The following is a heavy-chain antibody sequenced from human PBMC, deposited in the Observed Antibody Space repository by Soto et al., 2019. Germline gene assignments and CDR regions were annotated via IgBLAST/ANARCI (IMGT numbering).Heavy chain of an antibody. Sequence: SETLSLTCTVSGVSISSGGYYWSWIRQHPGKGLEWIGYIYYSGSTYYNPSLKSRVTISVDTSKNQFSLKLSSVTAADTAVYYCARVYYDILTGYSYFDYWGQGTLVTVSS. CDR1: GVSISSGGYY. D-gene: IGHD3-9*01. CDR2: IYYSGST. CDR3: ARVYYDILTGYSYFDY. V-gene: IGHV4-31*03. J-gene: IGHJ4*02.